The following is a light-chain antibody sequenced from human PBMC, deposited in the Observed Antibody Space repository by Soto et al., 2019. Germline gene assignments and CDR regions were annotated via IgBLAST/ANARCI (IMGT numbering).Light chain of an antibody. CDR1: ESVSTSF. CDR3: QQYSTLPYT. Sequence: EIVLTQSPGTLSLSPGQRATLSCRASESVSTSFLAWYQHKPGQAPRLLIKATSTRAPGIPERFSGSGSGTDFALSISRLEPEDFAIYTCQQYSTLPYTFGRGTKVDIK. J-gene: IGKJ2*01. V-gene: IGKV3-20*01. CDR2: ATS.